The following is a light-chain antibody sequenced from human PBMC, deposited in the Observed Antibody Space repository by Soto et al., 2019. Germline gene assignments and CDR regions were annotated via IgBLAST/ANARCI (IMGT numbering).Light chain of an antibody. CDR2: DAS. V-gene: IGKV3-11*01. CDR1: QSVSSY. Sequence: IVLTQSPATLSLSPGERAALSCGASQSVSSYLAWYQHKPGQAPRLLIYDASKRATGIPARFSGSGSGTDSTLTISSLEPEDFAVYYCQQRSNWPPTWTFGQGTRVEIK. CDR3: QQRSNWPPTWT. J-gene: IGKJ1*01.